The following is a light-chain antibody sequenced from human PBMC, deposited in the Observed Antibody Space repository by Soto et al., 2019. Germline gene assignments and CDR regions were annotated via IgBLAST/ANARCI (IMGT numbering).Light chain of an antibody. Sequence: DIQMTQSPSSVSASVGDRVTITCRASQAISSWVVWYQQKPGKAPKLLIYAASTLQSGVPSRFRGSGSGTDFTLTINNLQSEDFATYYCQQASVTPLTFGQGTRL. CDR2: AAS. CDR1: QAISSW. J-gene: IGKJ5*01. V-gene: IGKV1-12*01. CDR3: QQASVTPLT.